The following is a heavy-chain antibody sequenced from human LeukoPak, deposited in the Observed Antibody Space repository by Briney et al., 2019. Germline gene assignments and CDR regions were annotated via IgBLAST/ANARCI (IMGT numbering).Heavy chain of an antibody. V-gene: IGHV3-74*01. Sequence: GGTLRLSCAVSGFTFSNYWVHWVRQAPGKGLVWVSGINRDGSTTNYADSVKGRFSVSRDNAKNTLNLQMNSLRAEDTAVYYCARDKKSGESSEIDYWGQGTLVTVSS. CDR2: INRDGSTT. CDR3: ARDKKSGESSEIDY. D-gene: IGHD3-10*01. J-gene: IGHJ4*02. CDR1: GFTFSNYW.